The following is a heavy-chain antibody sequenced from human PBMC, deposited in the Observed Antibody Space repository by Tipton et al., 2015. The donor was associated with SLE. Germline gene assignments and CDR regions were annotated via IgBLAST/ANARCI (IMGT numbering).Heavy chain of an antibody. CDR2: IYYSGST. J-gene: IGHJ6*03. D-gene: IGHD6-13*01. CDR1: GGSISSHY. CDR3: ARGGSSWPYYMDV. Sequence: TLSLTCTVSGGSISSHYWSWIRQPPGKGLEWIGYIYYSGSTNYNPSLKSRVTISVDTSKNQFSLKLSSVTAADTAVYYCARGGSSWPYYMDVWGKGTTVTVSS. V-gene: IGHV4-59*11.